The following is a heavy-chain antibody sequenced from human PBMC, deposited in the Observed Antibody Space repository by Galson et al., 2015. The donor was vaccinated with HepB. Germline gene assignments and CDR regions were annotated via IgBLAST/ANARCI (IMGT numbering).Heavy chain of an antibody. CDR1: DYTFSSYS. CDR2: ISAYNRET. CDR3: ARGALVLGVGGTQNNWFDP. Sequence: SVKVSCKAYDYTFSSYSCTYVRQAPGAAVVWMGWISAYNRETHYARKLQGRVTMTTATSTRTAYIELRSLRSDDTAVYYCARGALVLGVGGTQNNWFDPWGQGTLVTVSS. J-gene: IGHJ5*02. V-gene: IGHV1-18*01. D-gene: IGHD2-15*01.